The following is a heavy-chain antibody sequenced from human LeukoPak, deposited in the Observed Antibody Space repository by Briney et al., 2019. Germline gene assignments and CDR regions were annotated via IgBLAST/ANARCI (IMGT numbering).Heavy chain of an antibody. CDR2: ISHDGSDK. Sequence: PGGSLRLSCAASGFTFSSYGMHWARQAPGKGLEWVAAISHDGSDKYYADSVKGRFTISRDNSKNTLYLQMNSLRAEDTAVYYCAKERYSSSYFDYWGQGTLVTVSS. V-gene: IGHV3-30*18. D-gene: IGHD6-6*01. CDR3: AKERYSSSYFDY. J-gene: IGHJ4*02. CDR1: GFTFSSYG.